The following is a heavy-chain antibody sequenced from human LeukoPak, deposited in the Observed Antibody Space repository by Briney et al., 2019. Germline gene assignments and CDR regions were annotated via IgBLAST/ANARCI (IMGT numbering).Heavy chain of an antibody. J-gene: IGHJ1*01. D-gene: IGHD6-13*01. CDR3: ARQYRIAAANIDTGLQH. Sequence: SETLSLTCTVSGGSISSYYWSWIRKPPGKGLGWLGFIYYRGSTNYNPSLKSRVSISVDTSKNQFSLKLSSVTAADTAVYYCARQYRIAAANIDTGLQHWGQGTLVTVSS. CDR2: IYYRGST. V-gene: IGHV4-59*08. CDR1: GGSISSYY.